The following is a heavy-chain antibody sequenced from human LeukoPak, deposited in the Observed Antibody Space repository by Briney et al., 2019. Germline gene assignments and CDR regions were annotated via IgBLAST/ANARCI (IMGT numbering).Heavy chain of an antibody. CDR1: GGSISSNSYY. D-gene: IGHD6-19*01. CDR3: ARRLRANPRRGYFDY. V-gene: IGHV4-39*07. Sequence: SETLSLTCAVSGGSISSNSYYWGWVRQSPGKGLEWIGAIYYSGNTYYSPSLKSRVTISVDTSKNQFSLKLSSVTAADTAVYYCARRLRANPRRGYFDYWGQGTLVTVSS. CDR2: IYYSGNT. J-gene: IGHJ4*02.